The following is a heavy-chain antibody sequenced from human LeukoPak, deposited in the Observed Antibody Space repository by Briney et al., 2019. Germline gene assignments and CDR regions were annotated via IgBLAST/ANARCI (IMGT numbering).Heavy chain of an antibody. V-gene: IGHV4-39*01. CDR1: GVSISSSNFY. CDR3: ARQTGSGLFILP. D-gene: IGHD3/OR15-3a*01. Sequence: SETLSLTCTVSGVSISSSNFYWGWIRQPPGSGLEWIGSIYYSGNTYYNASLKSQVSISIDTSKNQFSLRLTSGTAADTAVYYCARQTGSGLFILPGGQGTLVTVSS. J-gene: IGHJ4*02. CDR2: IYYSGNT.